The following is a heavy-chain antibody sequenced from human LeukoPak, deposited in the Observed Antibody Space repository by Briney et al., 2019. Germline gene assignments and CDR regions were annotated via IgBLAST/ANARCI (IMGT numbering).Heavy chain of an antibody. Sequence: PGGSLRLSCAASGFTVSSNYMSWVRQAPGKGLEWVSPISSSSSSIYYADSVKGRFTISRDKTKKSLYLQMNSLRAEDTAVYYCAREGATAGSGYYFDYWGQGSLVTVSS. D-gene: IGHD6-13*01. V-gene: IGHV3-21*01. CDR1: GFTVSSNY. CDR2: ISSSSSSI. J-gene: IGHJ4*02. CDR3: AREGATAGSGYYFDY.